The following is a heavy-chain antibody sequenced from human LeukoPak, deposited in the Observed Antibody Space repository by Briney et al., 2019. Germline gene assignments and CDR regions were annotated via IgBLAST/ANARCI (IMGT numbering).Heavy chain of an antibody. CDR1: GGSFSGYY. D-gene: IGHD2-2*01. Sequence: SETLSLTCAVYGGSFSGYYWSWIRQPPGKGLEWIGETNHSGSTNYDPSLKSRVTISVDASKNQFSLKLSSVTAADTAVYYCGVSSSSSKGSFDYWGQGTLVTVSS. V-gene: IGHV4-34*01. CDR3: GVSSSSSKGSFDY. J-gene: IGHJ4*02. CDR2: TNHSGST.